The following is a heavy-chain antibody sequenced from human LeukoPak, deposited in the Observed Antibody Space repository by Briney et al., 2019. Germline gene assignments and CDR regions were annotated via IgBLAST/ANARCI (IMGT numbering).Heavy chain of an antibody. CDR1: GFTFSSYA. V-gene: IGHV3-23*01. Sequence: GGSLRLSCAASGFTFSSYAMSWVRQAPGKGLEWVSAISGSGGSTYYADSVKGRFTISRDNSKSTLYLQMNSLRAEDTAVYYCAKALRKYYGSGSYYSRVYYFDYWGQGTLVTVSS. D-gene: IGHD3-10*01. CDR3: AKALRKYYGSGSYYSRVYYFDY. CDR2: ISGSGGST. J-gene: IGHJ4*02.